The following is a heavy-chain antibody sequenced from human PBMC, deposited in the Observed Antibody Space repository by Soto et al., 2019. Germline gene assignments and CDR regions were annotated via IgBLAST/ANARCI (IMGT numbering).Heavy chain of an antibody. V-gene: IGHV4-39*01. Sequence: QLQLQESGPGLVKPSETLSLTCTVSGGSISSSSYYWGWIRQPPGKGLEWIGSIYYSGSTYYNPSLKSRVTISVDTSKNQFSLKLSSVTAADTAVYYCARHGLEVPTNSTYYYYGMDVWGQGTTVTVSS. CDR2: IYYSGST. J-gene: IGHJ6*02. CDR1: GGSISSSSYY. D-gene: IGHD2-2*01. CDR3: ARHGLEVPTNSTYYYYGMDV.